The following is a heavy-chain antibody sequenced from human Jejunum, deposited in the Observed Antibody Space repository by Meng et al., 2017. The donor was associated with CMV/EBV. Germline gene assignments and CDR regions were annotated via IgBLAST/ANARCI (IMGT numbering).Heavy chain of an antibody. Sequence: FTTSWMTWVRQAPGKGLEWVSSITSSSSHVYYADSVKGRFTLSRDNAQNSLFLQMNSLRAEDTAVYYCARDFYDHSGYYYGAFDIWGQGTLVTVSS. CDR3: ARDFYDHSGYYYGAFDI. V-gene: IGHV3-21*01. J-gene: IGHJ3*02. D-gene: IGHD3-22*01. CDR1: FTTSW. CDR2: ITSSSSHV.